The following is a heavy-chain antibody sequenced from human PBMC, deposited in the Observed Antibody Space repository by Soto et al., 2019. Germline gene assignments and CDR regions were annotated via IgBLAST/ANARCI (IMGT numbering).Heavy chain of an antibody. D-gene: IGHD3-10*01. CDR1: GDPITSGGFY. J-gene: IGHJ5*02. V-gene: IGHV4-31*03. CDR2: IYYSGVT. Sequence: QVQLQESGPGLVKPSETLSLTCTLSGDPITSGGFYWTWIRQHPAKGLEWIGYIYYSGVTYYNPSLKSRATISVDTSTTQFSLKLSSVSAADTAMYYCARDLRGLRSGLFDPWGQGTRVTVSS. CDR3: ARDLRGLRSGLFDP.